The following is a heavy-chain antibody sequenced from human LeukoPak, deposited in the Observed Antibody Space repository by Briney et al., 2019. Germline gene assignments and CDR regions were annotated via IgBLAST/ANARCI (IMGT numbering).Heavy chain of an antibody. J-gene: IGHJ3*02. D-gene: IGHD2-15*01. Sequence: GASVKVSCKASGGTFSNYSISWVRQAPGQGLEWMGEIIPIFGTANYAQKFQGRVTITADKSTSTAYMELSSLRSEDTAVYYCARDRGYCSGGSCYLAVYAFDIWGQGTMVTVSS. CDR3: ARDRGYCSGGSCYLAVYAFDI. V-gene: IGHV1-69*06. CDR1: GGTFSNYS. CDR2: IIPIFGTA.